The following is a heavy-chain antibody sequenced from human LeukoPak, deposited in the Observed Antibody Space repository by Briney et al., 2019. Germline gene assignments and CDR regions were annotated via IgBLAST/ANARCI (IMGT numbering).Heavy chain of an antibody. CDR2: IYYSGST. D-gene: IGHD1-26*01. CDR3: ASPWGIVGAITTGAFDI. V-gene: IGHV4-39*01. J-gene: IGHJ3*02. Sequence: PSETLSLTCTVSGGSISSSSYYWGWIRQPPGKGLEWIGSIYYSGSTYYNPSLKSRVTISVDTSKNQFSLKLSSVTAADTAVYYCASPWGIVGAITTGAFDIWGQGTMVTVSS. CDR1: GGSISSSSYY.